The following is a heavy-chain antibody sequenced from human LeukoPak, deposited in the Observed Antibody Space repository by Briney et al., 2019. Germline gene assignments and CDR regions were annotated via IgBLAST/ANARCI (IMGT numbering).Heavy chain of an antibody. Sequence: VQVSCQASGYTFTGYYMHWVRQAPGQGLEWMGRINPNSGGTNYAQKFQGRVTMTRDTSISTAYMELSRLRSDDTAVYYCARVQPYYYDSSGYLRGTFDYWGQGTLVTVSS. CDR3: ARVQPYYYDSSGYLRGTFDY. CDR2: INPNSGGT. V-gene: IGHV1-2*06. J-gene: IGHJ4*02. CDR1: GYTFTGYY. D-gene: IGHD3-22*01.